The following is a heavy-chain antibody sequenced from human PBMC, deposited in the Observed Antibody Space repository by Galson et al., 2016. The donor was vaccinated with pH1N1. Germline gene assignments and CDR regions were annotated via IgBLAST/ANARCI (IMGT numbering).Heavy chain of an antibody. CDR3: AKDLPTSWDFDS. Sequence: SLRLSCAASGFTFTNYGMTWVRQAPGKGLEWVSNINGAGIQRYYSDSVRGRFTISRDNSRNMLFLQMNNLSAEDTAVYYCAKDLPTSWDFDSWGRGTLVTLSS. CDR2: INGAGIQR. D-gene: IGHD1-26*01. CDR1: GFTFTNYG. V-gene: IGHV3-23*01. J-gene: IGHJ5*01.